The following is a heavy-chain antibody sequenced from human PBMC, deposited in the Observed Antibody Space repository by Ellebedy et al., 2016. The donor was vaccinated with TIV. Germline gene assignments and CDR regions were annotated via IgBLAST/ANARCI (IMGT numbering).Heavy chain of an antibody. CDR3: ARGIVALQPLKYFDS. CDR2: INHSGGS. J-gene: IGHJ4*02. CDR1: GGTFSDYY. D-gene: IGHD5-12*01. Sequence: SETLSLTXAVYGGTFSDYYWSWIRQPPGKGLEWIGEINHSGGSNYNPSLKSRVTLSVDTSKNQFSLKVKSVTAADAAVYYCARGIVALQPLKYFDSWGQGTRVTVSA. V-gene: IGHV4-34*01.